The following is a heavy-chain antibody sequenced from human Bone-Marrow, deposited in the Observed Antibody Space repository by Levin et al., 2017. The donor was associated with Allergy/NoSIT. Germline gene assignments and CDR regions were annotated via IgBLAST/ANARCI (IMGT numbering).Heavy chain of an antibody. Sequence: GESLKISCKASGYTFTDYYLHWVRQAPGRGLEWVAWINPNNGGTKYAEKFQGRVTMTSDTSISTAHMELSRLTSDDTAVYYCARNFGSGTHNYYYHYYGMDVWGQGTAVTV. J-gene: IGHJ6*02. CDR3: ARNFGSGTHNYYYHYYGMDV. CDR2: INPNNGGT. CDR1: GYTFTDYY. V-gene: IGHV1-2*02. D-gene: IGHD3-10*01.